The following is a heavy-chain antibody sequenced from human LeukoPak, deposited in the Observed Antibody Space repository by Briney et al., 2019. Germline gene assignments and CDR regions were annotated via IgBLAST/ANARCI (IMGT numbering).Heavy chain of an antibody. CDR2: ISYDGSNK. D-gene: IGHD3-22*01. CDR1: GFTVSSNF. Sequence: GGSLRLSCAASGFTVSSNFMSWVRQAPGKGLEWVAVISYDGSNKYYGDSVKGRFTISRDTAKNTLYLQMNSLRAEDTAVYYCARGHHYYDSSAYYYWGQGTLVTVSS. J-gene: IGHJ4*02. CDR3: ARGHHYYDSSAYYY. V-gene: IGHV3-30*03.